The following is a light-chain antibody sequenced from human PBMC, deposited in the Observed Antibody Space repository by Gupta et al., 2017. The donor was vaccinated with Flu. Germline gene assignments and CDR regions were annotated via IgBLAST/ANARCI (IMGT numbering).Light chain of an antibody. CDR3: LLYTGNAKWV. CDR1: SGAVANAYY. Sequence: TVTITGGLNSGAVANAYYPSWYQQTPGQAPRTLIYTKNMRSAGVPDRFSGSNHGNKAALTITGAQAHDESDYYCLLYTGNAKWVFGGGTRLTVL. CDR2: TKN. J-gene: IGLJ3*02. V-gene: IGLV8-61*01.